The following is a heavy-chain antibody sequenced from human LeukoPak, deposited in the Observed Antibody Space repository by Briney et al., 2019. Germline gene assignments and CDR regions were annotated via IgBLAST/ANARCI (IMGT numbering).Heavy chain of an antibody. CDR1: GGSITSSTYY. CDR2: INHSGST. J-gene: IGHJ4*02. CDR3: AREAYYFDY. Sequence: SETLSLTCTVSGGSITSSTYYWGWIRQPPGKGLEWIGSINHSGSTFYNPSLKSRVTISVDTSKNQFSLKLSSVTAADTAVYYCAREAYYFDYWGQGTLVTVSS. V-gene: IGHV4-39*07.